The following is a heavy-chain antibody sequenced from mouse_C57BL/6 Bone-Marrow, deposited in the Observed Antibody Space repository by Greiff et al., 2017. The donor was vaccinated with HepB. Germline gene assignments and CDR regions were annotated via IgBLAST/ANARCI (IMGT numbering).Heavy chain of an antibody. V-gene: IGHV1-55*01. CDR1: GYTFTSYW. CDR3: ARGGYGYAWFAY. J-gene: IGHJ3*01. D-gene: IGHD2-2*01. Sequence: VQLQQPGAELVKPGASVKMSCKASGYTFTSYWITWVKQRPGQGLEWIGDIYPGSGSTNYNEKFKSKATLTVDTSSSTAYMQLSSLTSEDSAVYDCARGGYGYAWFAYWGQGTLVTVSA. CDR2: IYPGSGST.